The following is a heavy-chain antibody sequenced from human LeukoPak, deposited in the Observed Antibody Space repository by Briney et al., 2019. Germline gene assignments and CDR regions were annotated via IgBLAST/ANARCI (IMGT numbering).Heavy chain of an antibody. V-gene: IGHV3-7*01. CDR1: GFLFSRYW. D-gene: IGHD2-2*02. J-gene: IGHJ6*03. CDR3: ARWGYCSSTSCYTDYYYYMDV. CDR2: IKEDGSEK. Sequence: GGSLRLSCAASGFLFSRYWMSWVRQAPGKGLEWVANIKEDGSEKYYVESMKGRFTISRDNAKNSLYLQMNSLRAEDTAVYYCARWGYCSSTSCYTDYYYYMDVWGKGTTVTVSS.